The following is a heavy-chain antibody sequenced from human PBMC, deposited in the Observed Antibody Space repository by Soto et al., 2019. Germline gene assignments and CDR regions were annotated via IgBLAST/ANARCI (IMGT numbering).Heavy chain of an antibody. V-gene: IGHV4-31*03. CDR3: ARDKRFYYYGMDV. CDR1: GGSISSGGYY. J-gene: IGHJ6*02. Sequence: KPSETLSLTCTVSGGSISSGGYYWSWIRQHPGKGLEWIGYIYYSGSTYYNPSLKSRVTISVDTSKNQFSLKLSSVTAADTAVYYCARDKRFYYYGMDVWGQGTTVTVSS. CDR2: IYYSGST.